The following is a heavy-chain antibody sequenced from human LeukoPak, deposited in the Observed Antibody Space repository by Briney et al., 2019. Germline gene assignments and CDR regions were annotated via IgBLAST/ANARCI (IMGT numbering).Heavy chain of an antibody. Sequence: SQTLSLTCAISGDSVSTNTGAWNWIRQSPSRGLELLGRTYYRTQWYHDYAVSVKGRISINPDTSKNQFSLQLKSVTREDTAVYYCAREDRGGNGHFDFWGQGTLVGVSS. J-gene: IGHJ4*02. CDR1: GDSVSTNTGA. D-gene: IGHD1-26*01. CDR2: TYYRTQWYH. V-gene: IGHV6-1*01. CDR3: AREDRGGNGHFDF.